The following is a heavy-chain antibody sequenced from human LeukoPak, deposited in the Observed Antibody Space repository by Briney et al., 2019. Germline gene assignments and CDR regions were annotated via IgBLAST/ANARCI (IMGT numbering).Heavy chain of an antibody. CDR2: IIPIFGIA. CDR1: GGTFSSYA. J-gene: IGHJ5*02. V-gene: IGHV1-69*04. Sequence: SVKVSCKASGGTFSSYAISWVRQAPGQGLEWMGRIIPIFGIANYAQKFQGRVTITADKSTSTAYTELSSLRSEDTAAYYCARVERQSWFDPWGQGTLVTVSS. CDR3: ARVERQSWFDP. D-gene: IGHD6-25*01.